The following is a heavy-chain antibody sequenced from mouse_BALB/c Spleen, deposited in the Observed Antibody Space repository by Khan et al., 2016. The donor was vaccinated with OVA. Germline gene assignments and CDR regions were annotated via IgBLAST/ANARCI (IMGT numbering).Heavy chain of an antibody. CDR2: ISSGSNTI. CDR1: GFTFSGFG. V-gene: IGHV5-17*02. CDR3: ARTGYYYFDY. D-gene: IGHD2-3*01. Sequence: EVQLQESGGGLVQPGGSRKLSCAASGFTFSGFGMHWVRQAPEKGLEWVAFISSGSNTIYYADTVKGRFTISRDNPKKTLFLQMTGLRSEDTAMYFCARTGYYYFDYGGQGTTLTVSS. J-gene: IGHJ2*01.